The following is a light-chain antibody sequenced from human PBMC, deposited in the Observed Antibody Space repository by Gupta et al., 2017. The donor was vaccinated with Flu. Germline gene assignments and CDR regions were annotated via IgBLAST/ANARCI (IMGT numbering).Light chain of an antibody. J-gene: IGKJ5*01. V-gene: IGKV1-5*03. CDR2: KAS. CDR1: QNINSG. CDR3: QQYKSYVT. Sequence: VGDRVTITCRASQNINSGLAWYQQRPGKAPQLLIYKASTLESGVPSRFSGSGSGTEFTLTISSLQPEDFASYYCQQYKSYVTFGQGTRVDIK.